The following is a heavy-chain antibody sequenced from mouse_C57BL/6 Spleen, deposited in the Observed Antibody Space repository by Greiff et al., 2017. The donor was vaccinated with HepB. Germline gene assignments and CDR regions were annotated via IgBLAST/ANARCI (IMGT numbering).Heavy chain of an antibody. Sequence: EVMLVESGEGLVKPGGSLKLSCAASGFPFSSYAMSWVRQTPEKRPEWVAYISSGGEYIYYADTVKGRFNISRDKARNTLYLQMCSLKSEETAMYYCTRWGASYAMDYWGQGTSVTVSS. CDR2: ISSGGEYI. D-gene: IGHD3-1*01. V-gene: IGHV5-9-1*02. CDR3: TRWGASYAMDY. CDR1: GFPFSSYA. J-gene: IGHJ4*01.